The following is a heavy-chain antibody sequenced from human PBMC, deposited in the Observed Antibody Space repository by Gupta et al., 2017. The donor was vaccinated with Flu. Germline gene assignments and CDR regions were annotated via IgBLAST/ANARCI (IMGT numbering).Heavy chain of an antibody. D-gene: IGHD5-24*01. CDR2: IDWDDDK. CDR1: GFSLNTAGMY. J-gene: IGHJ3*02. Sequence: QVTLRESGPALVQPTQTLTLTCTFSGFSLNTAGMYVSWIRQPPGKALEWLAVIDWDDDKYYTPSLKTRLTISKDTSNNQVVLTMSNMDPVDTATYYCARSRDPVRAFDIWGQGTMVTISP. V-gene: IGHV2-70*13. CDR3: ARSRDPVRAFDI.